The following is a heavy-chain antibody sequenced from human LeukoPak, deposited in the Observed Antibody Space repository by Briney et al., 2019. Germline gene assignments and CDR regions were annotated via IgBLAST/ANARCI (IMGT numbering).Heavy chain of an antibody. V-gene: IGHV3-21*04. Sequence: GGSLRLSCVASGFTFSIYTMSWVRQAPGKGLEWVSSITSSSSSIYSADSVKGRLTISRDNAKNSLYLQMSNLRAEDTAVYFCARGGGLDVWGQGATVTVSS. CDR1: GFTFSIYT. J-gene: IGHJ6*02. CDR2: ITSSSSSI. D-gene: IGHD3-16*01. CDR3: ARGGGLDV.